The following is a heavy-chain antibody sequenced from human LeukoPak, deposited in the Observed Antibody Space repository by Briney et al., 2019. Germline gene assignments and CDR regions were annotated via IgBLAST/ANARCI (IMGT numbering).Heavy chain of an antibody. Sequence: PSQTLSLTCAVSGGSISSGGYSWSWIRQPPGKGLEWIGYIYHSGSTYYNPSLKSRVTTSVDRSKNQFSLKLSSVTAADTAVYYCARGSDSSGYYFSDYWGQGTLVTVSS. CDR2: IYHSGST. J-gene: IGHJ4*02. V-gene: IGHV4-30-2*01. CDR3: ARGSDSSGYYFSDY. D-gene: IGHD3-22*01. CDR1: GGSISSGGYS.